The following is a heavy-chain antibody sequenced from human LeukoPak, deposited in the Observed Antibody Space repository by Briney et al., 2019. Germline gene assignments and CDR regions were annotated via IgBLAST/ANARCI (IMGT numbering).Heavy chain of an antibody. Sequence: GGSLRLSCAASGFMFSSNWMSWVRLAPGQGLEWVANIKEDGTETYYVDSVKGRFTISRDNAKNSLNLQMNSLRVEDTAVYYCAKEGRSLQAYWGQGTLVTVSS. D-gene: IGHD5-24*01. V-gene: IGHV3-7*03. J-gene: IGHJ4*02. CDR3: AKEGRSLQAY. CDR1: GFMFSSNW. CDR2: IKEDGTET.